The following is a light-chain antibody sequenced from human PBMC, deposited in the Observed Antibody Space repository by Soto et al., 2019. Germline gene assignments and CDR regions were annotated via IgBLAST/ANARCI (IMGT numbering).Light chain of an antibody. Sequence: EIVLTQSPATLSLSPGERATLSCRASQSVSSYLAWYQQKPVQAPRLLIYDASNRATGIPARFSGSGSGTDFTLTISSLEPEDFAVYYGQQRSNWPPWTFGQGTKVEIK. CDR1: QSVSSY. CDR2: DAS. J-gene: IGKJ1*01. V-gene: IGKV3-11*01. CDR3: QQRSNWPPWT.